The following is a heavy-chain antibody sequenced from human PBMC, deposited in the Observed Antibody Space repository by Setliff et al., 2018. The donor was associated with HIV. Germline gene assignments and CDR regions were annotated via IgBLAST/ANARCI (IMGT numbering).Heavy chain of an antibody. V-gene: IGHV4-59*03. CDR1: GASISSYY. D-gene: IGHD5-12*01. Sequence: SETLSLTCSVSGASISSYYWSWIRQPPGKGLEWIGYISPTGNTNYNPSLKSRVTISTDTSKNQFSLNVRSVTAADTAVYFCAKSSPSIGYISDHWGQGTVVTVSS. CDR3: AKSSPSIGYISDH. CDR2: ISPTGNT. J-gene: IGHJ4*02.